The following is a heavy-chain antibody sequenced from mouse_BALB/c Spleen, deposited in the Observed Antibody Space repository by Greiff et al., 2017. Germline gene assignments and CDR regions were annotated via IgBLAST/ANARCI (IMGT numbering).Heavy chain of an antibody. D-gene: IGHD2-1*01. CDR1: GYSITSGYY. J-gene: IGHJ4*01. CDR2: ISYDGSN. Sequence: ESGPGLVKPSQSLSLTCSVTGYSITSGYYWNWIRQFPGNKLEWMGYISYDGSNNYNPSLKNRISITRDTSKNQFFLKLNSVTTEDTATYYCAREGNGNYFYAMDYWGQGTSVTVSS. CDR3: AREGNGNYFYAMDY. V-gene: IGHV3-6*02.